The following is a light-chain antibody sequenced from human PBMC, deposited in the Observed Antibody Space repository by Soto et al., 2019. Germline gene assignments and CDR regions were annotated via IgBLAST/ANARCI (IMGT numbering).Light chain of an antibody. CDR3: QQYDRSPFT. V-gene: IGKV3D-20*01. J-gene: IGKJ3*01. Sequence: EIVLTQSPATLSLSPGERATISCGASQSVSRNYVAWYQQKPGLAPSLVMYAASTRATGIPDRFSGSGSGTDFTLTISRLEPEDFAVYYCQQYDRSPFTFGPGTKVDI. CDR1: QSVSRNY. CDR2: AAS.